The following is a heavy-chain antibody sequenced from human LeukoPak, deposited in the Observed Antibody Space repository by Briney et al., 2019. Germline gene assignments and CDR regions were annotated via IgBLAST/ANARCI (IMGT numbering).Heavy chain of an antibody. CDR3: AKDFVVVPGNVNYFDY. CDR1: GFTFSSYA. J-gene: IGHJ4*02. V-gene: IGHV3-23*01. CDR2: ISGSGDNT. Sequence: PGGSLRLSCAASGFTFSSYAMSWVRQAPGKGLEWVSAISGSGDNTYYADSVKGRFTVSRDNSKNTLYVQMESLRAEDTAVYYCAKDFVVVPGNVNYFDYWGQGTLVTVSS. D-gene: IGHD2-21*02.